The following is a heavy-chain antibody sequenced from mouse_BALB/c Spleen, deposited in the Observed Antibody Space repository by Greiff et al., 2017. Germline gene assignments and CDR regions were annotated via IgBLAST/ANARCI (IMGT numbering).Heavy chain of an antibody. CDR1: GYSITSDYA. V-gene: IGHV3-2*02. Sequence: EVQLVESGPGLVKPSQSLSLTCTVTGYSITSDYAWNWIRQFPGNKLEWMGYISYSGSTSYNPSLKSRISITRDTSKNQFFLQLNSVTTEDTATYYCASVRAFAYWGQGTLVTVSA. CDR3: ASVRAFAY. CDR2: ISYSGST. J-gene: IGHJ3*01. D-gene: IGHD3-3*01.